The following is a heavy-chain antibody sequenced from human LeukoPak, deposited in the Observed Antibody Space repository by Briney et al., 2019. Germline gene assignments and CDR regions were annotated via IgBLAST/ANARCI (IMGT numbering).Heavy chain of an antibody. Sequence: SETLSLTCTVSGGSISSYYWSWIRQPPGKGLEWIGYIYYSGSTNYNPSLKSRVTISVDTSKNQFSLKLSSVTAADTAVYYCAREAWSGDFWSGYKNKYYYYYYMDVWGKGTTVTVSS. CDR3: AREAWSGDFWSGYKNKYYYYYYMDV. CDR2: IYYSGST. J-gene: IGHJ6*03. CDR1: GGSISSYY. V-gene: IGHV4-59*01. D-gene: IGHD3-3*01.